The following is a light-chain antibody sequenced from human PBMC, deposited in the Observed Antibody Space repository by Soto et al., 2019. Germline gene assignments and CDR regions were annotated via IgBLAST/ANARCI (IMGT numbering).Light chain of an antibody. Sequence: DIVMTQSPATLSVAAGEGATLSCRASQSVHSASAWYQQRPGQTPRLLIYDGSTRATGIPDRFSGSGSGTDYTLTISSLQSEDFAIYHCQQYGPWPPHTFGGGTKVE. CDR2: DGS. V-gene: IGKV3-15*01. CDR1: QSVHSA. CDR3: QQYGPWPPHT. J-gene: IGKJ4*01.